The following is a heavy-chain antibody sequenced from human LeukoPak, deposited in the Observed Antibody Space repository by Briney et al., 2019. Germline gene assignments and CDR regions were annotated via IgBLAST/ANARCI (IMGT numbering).Heavy chain of an antibody. Sequence: HPGRSLRLSCAASGFTFSSYGMHWVRQAPGKGLEWVAVIWYDGSNKYYADSVKGRFTISRDNSKNTLYLQMNSLRAEDTAVYYCAFPSVVRGVTPDAFDIWGQGTMVTVSS. J-gene: IGHJ3*02. CDR1: GFTFSSYG. CDR2: IWYDGSNK. V-gene: IGHV3-33*01. CDR3: AFPSVVRGVTPDAFDI. D-gene: IGHD3-10*01.